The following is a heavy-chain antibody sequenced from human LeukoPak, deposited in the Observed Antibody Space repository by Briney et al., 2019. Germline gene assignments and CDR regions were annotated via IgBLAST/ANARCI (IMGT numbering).Heavy chain of an antibody. V-gene: IGHV4-59*01. Sequence: SETLSLTCTVSGGSISGDFWSWIRQPPGKGLEWIGYMYYSGSTDYNPSLKSRVTMSMDTSKNLVSLILTSVSASDTAIYYCARDHWLFSSKTWYYYGMDVWGQGTTVTVSS. CDR1: GGSISGDF. D-gene: IGHD3-9*01. J-gene: IGHJ6*02. CDR3: ARDHWLFSSKTWYYYGMDV. CDR2: MYYSGST.